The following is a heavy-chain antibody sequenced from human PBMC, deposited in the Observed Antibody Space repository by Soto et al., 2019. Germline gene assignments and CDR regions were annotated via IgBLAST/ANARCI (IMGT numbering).Heavy chain of an antibody. CDR1: GDSISNLDYF. CDR2: IYKSATT. V-gene: IGHV4-30-4*01. CDR3: ARGRYCLTGRCFPNWFDS. D-gene: IGHD7-27*01. J-gene: IGHJ5*01. Sequence: SVTLSLTCSVSGDSISNLDYFWAWIRQPPGQALEYIGYIYKSATTYYNPSFESRVAISVDTSKSQFSLNVTSVTAADTAVYFCARGRYCLTGRCFPNWFDSWGQGALVTVSS.